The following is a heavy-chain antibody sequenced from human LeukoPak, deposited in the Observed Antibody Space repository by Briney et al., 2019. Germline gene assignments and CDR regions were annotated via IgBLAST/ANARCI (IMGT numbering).Heavy chain of an antibody. Sequence: ASVKVSCKASGYTFTSYDINWVRQATGQGLEWMGWMNPNSGNTGCAQKFQGRVTMTRNTSISTANMELSSLRSEDTAVYYCARGSKGGSSGWYLNPFDYWGQGTLVTVSS. CDR2: MNPNSGNT. CDR3: ARGSKGGSSGWYLNPFDY. V-gene: IGHV1-8*01. J-gene: IGHJ4*02. D-gene: IGHD6-19*01. CDR1: GYTFTSYD.